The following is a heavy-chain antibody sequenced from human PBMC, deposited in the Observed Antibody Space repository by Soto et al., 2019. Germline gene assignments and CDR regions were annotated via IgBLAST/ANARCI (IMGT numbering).Heavy chain of an antibody. V-gene: IGHV4-31*03. J-gene: IGHJ4*02. CDR3: ARTPDH. CDR2: IYYSGST. Sequence: SETLSLTCTFSGGSIRSGGYYLSWIRQHPGKGLEWIGYIYYSGSTYYNPSLKSRITISVDTSKNQFSLKLSSVTAADTALYYCARTPDHWGQGTLLTVSS. D-gene: IGHD2-15*01. CDR1: GGSIRSGGYY.